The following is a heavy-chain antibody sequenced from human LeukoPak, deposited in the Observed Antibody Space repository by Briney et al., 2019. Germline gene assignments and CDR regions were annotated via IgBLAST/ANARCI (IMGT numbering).Heavy chain of an antibody. D-gene: IGHD2-2*01. Sequence: VASVKVSCKASGYTFTGNYMHWVRQAPGQGLEWMGRINPNSGGTNYAQKFQGRVTMTRDTSISTAYMELSRLRSDDTAVYYCARAYCSAISCYLGLDYWGQGTLVTVPS. V-gene: IGHV1-2*06. CDR1: GYTFTGNY. J-gene: IGHJ4*02. CDR3: ARAYCSAISCYLGLDY. CDR2: INPNSGGT.